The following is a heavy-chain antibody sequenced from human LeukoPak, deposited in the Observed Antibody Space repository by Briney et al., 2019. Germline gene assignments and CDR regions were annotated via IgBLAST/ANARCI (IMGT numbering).Heavy chain of an antibody. CDR2: FSGSGGGT. J-gene: IGHJ4*02. CDR1: GFTFSSYA. V-gene: IGHV3-23*01. CDR3: ARDSVLLWFGRGNYFDY. Sequence: GGSLRLSCAASGFTFSSYAMSWVRQAPGKGLEWVSAFSGSGGGTYYADSVKGRFTISRDNSKNTLYLQMNSLRSDDTAVYYCARDSVLLWFGRGNYFDYWGQGTLVTVSS. D-gene: IGHD3-10*01.